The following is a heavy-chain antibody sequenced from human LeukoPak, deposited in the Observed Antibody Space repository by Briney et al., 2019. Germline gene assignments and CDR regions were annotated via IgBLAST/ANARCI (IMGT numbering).Heavy chain of an antibody. D-gene: IGHD6-19*01. J-gene: IGHJ3*02. CDR3: ARPREQWLGNDAFDM. V-gene: IGHV4-59*08. CDR2: IYYSGST. Sequence: PSETLSLTCTVSGGSMCNYYWSWIRQPPGKGLEWIWYIYYSGSTNYNPSLKSRLTISIDTSKNHFSLKLSSVTAADAAVYYCARPREQWLGNDAFDMWGQGTMVTVSS. CDR1: GGSMCNYY.